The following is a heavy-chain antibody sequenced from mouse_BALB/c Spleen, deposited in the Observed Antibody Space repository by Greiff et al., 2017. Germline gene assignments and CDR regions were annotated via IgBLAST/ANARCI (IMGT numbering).Heavy chain of an antibody. CDR3: ARGSSGYYYAMDY. Sequence: EVKLQQSGPELVKPGASVKMSCKASGYTFTSYVMHWVKQKPGQGLEWIGYINPYNDGTKYNEKFKGKATLTSDKSSSTAYMELSSLTSEDSAVYYCARGSSGYYYAMDYWGQGTSVTVSS. J-gene: IGHJ4*01. CDR1: GYTFTSYV. D-gene: IGHD3-1*01. V-gene: IGHV1-14*01. CDR2: INPYNDGT.